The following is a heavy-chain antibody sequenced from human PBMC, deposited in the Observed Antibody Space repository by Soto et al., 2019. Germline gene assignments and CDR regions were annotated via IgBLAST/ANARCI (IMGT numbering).Heavy chain of an antibody. CDR2: ISAYNGNT. J-gene: IGHJ5*02. Sequence: ASVKVSCKASGYTFTSYGISWVRQAPGQGLEWMGWISAYNGNTNYAQKLQGRVTMTTDTSTSTAYMELRSLRSDDTAGYYCARVPSSGYYGPRSHPNWFDPWGQGNLVTVYS. CDR1: GYTFTSYG. CDR3: ARVPSSGYYGPRSHPNWFDP. V-gene: IGHV1-18*01. D-gene: IGHD3-10*01.